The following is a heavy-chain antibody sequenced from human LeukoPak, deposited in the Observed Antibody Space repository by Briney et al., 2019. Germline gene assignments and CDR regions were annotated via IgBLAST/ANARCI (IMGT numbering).Heavy chain of an antibody. CDR3: ARVYDYNGPSAFDI. Sequence: GGSLRLSCTASGFTVSSNYMSWVRQAPGKGLEWVSVIYSGGSTYYADSVKGRFTISRDNSKNTLYLQMNSLRVEDTAVYYCARVYDYNGPSAFDIWGHGTMVTVSS. CDR1: GFTVSSNY. J-gene: IGHJ3*02. CDR2: IYSGGST. D-gene: IGHD5-24*01. V-gene: IGHV3-53*01.